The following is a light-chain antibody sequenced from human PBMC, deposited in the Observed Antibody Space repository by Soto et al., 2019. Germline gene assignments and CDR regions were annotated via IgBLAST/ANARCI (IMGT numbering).Light chain of an antibody. J-gene: IGLJ1*01. CDR3: QASDSSTFV. CDR1: KLGDKY. Sequence: SYDLTQPPAVAVSPGQTATITCSGDKLGDKYACWYQQKPGQSPVLLIYQDDKRPSGIPERFSGSNSGNTATLTISGTQAMDEADYYCQASDSSTFVFGTGTKVTVL. CDR2: QDD. V-gene: IGLV3-1*01.